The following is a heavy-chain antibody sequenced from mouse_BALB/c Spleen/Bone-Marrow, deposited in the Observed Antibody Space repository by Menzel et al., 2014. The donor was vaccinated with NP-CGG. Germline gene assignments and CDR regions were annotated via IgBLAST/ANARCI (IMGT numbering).Heavy chain of an antibody. CDR3: SRDNYAFAY. D-gene: IGHD2-4*01. CDR2: VYPGNSDA. V-gene: IGHV1-5*01. J-gene: IGHJ3*01. Sequence: VQLQQSGTVLARPGASVKMSCKASGYIFTNYWMHWIKQRPGQGLEWVGAVYPGNSDARYNQKFKGKAKLTAVTSASIAYMELSSLTNEDSAVYYCSRDNYAFAYWGQGTLVTVSA. CDR1: GYIFTNYW.